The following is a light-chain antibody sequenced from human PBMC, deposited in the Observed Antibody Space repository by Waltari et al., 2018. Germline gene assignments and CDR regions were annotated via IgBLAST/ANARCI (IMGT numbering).Light chain of an antibody. CDR1: LFDLKT. Sequence: SSVLTQQPPVSVAPGHTAPITCGGKLFDLKTVRSYQQRPGQAPVLVIYFDSDRPSGITERFSGSNSGNTATLTISRVEAGDEADYYCQVWDTITDHWVFGGGTKLTVL. J-gene: IGLJ3*02. V-gene: IGLV3-21*04. CDR3: QVWDTITDHWV. CDR2: FDS.